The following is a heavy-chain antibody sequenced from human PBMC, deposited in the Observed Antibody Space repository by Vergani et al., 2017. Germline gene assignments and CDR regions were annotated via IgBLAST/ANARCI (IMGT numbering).Heavy chain of an antibody. D-gene: IGHD2-2*01. CDR3: ARERCITSCYLLDYYYMDV. CDR2: IWYDGRNK. J-gene: IGHJ6*03. Sequence: QVHLVESGGGVVQPGRSLRLSCAASGFTFGSFGMHWVRQAPGKGLEWVAVIWYDGRNKQYADSVKGRFTVSRDNSQSTLYLQMNSLRAEDTAMYYCARERCITSCYLLDYYYMDVWGKGTTVTVSS. V-gene: IGHV3-33*01. CDR1: GFTFGSFG.